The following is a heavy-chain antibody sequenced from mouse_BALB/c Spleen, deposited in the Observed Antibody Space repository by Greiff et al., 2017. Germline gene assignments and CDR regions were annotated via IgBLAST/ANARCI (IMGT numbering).Heavy chain of an antibody. J-gene: IGHJ4*01. CDR1: GFAFSSYD. Sequence: EVQGVESGGGLVKPGGSLKLSCAASGFAFSSYDMSWVRQTPEKRLEWVAYISSGGGSTYYPDTVKGRFTISRDNAKNTLYLQMSSLKSEDTAMYYGARGRYGNYYYYAMDYWGQGTSVTVSS. V-gene: IGHV5-12-1*01. CDR3: ARGRYGNYYYYAMDY. D-gene: IGHD2-1*01. CDR2: ISSGGGST.